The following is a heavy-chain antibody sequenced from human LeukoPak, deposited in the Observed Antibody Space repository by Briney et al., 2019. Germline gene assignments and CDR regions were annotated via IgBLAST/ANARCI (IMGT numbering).Heavy chain of an antibody. J-gene: IGHJ4*02. CDR2: ISSSGSTI. V-gene: IGHV3-11*01. CDR1: GFTFSDYY. CDR3: ARGITYAVAAVDY. D-gene: IGHD6-19*01. Sequence: GGSLRLSCAASGFTFSDYYMSWIRQAPGKGLEWVSYISSSGSTIYYADSVKGRFIISRDNAKNSLYLQMNSLRAEDTAVYYCARGITYAVAAVDYWGQGTLVTVSS.